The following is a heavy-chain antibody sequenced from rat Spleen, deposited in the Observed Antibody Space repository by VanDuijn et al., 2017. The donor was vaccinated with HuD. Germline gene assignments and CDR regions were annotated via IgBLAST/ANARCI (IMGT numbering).Heavy chain of an antibody. CDR1: GFTFSDYA. J-gene: IGHJ2*01. V-gene: IGHV5-17*01. Sequence: EVQLVESGGGLVQPGRSMKLSCAASGFTFSDYAMAWVRQAPKKGLEWVATIVYDGSSYYYRDSVKGRFTISRDNAKSTLYLQMDSLRSEDTATYYCARRGILRPIGGYFDYWGQGVMVTVSS. D-gene: IGHD1-6*01. CDR2: IVYDGSSY. CDR3: ARRGILRPIGGYFDY.